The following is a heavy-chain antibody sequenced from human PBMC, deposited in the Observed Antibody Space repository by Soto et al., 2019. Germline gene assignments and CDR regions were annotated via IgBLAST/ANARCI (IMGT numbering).Heavy chain of an antibody. V-gene: IGHV4-61*08. D-gene: IGHD6-19*01. CDR2: IYSSGSA. CDR3: ARGFSSVSMDA. J-gene: IGHJ6*02. Sequence: SETLSLTCTDSGDSVSSGGYYWSWIRQPPGKGLEWIGYIYSSGSANYNPSLKSRVTISRDTSKNQISLKVASVTAADTAGYYCARGFSSVSMDAWGQGTTVAVSS. CDR1: GDSVSSGGYY.